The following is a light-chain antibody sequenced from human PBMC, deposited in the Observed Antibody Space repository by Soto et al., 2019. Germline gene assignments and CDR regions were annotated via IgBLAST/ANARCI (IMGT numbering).Light chain of an antibody. V-gene: IGLV1-47*01. J-gene: IGLJ2*01. CDR3: ATWDDSLSGYVV. CDR1: SSNIGSNY. CDR2: RNN. Sequence: QSVLTQPPSASGTPGQRVTISCSGSSSNIGSNYVFWYQQLPGTAPKVLMYRNNQRPSGVPDRFPGSKSGTSASLAISGLRSEDEADYYCATWDDSLSGYVVFGGGTKVTVL.